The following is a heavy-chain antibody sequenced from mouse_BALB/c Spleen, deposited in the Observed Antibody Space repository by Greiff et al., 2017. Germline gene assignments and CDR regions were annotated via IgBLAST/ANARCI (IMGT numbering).Heavy chain of an antibody. CDR2: IWSGGST. Sequence: VHLVESGPGLVQPSQSLSITCTVSGFSLTSYGVHWVRQSPGKGLEWLGVIWSGGSTDYNAAFISRLSISKDNSKSQVFFKMNSLQANDTAIYYCARPYYYGSSYKAWFAYWGQGTLVTVSA. D-gene: IGHD1-1*01. CDR1: GFSLTSYG. J-gene: IGHJ3*01. V-gene: IGHV2-2*02. CDR3: ARPYYYGSSYKAWFAY.